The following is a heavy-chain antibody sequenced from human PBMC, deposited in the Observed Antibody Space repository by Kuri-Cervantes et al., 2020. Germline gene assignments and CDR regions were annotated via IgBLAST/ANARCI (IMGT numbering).Heavy chain of an antibody. J-gene: IGHJ4*02. CDR3: VRDSDKPYIISDFPHADY. D-gene: IGHD3/OR15-3a*01. Sequence: GRSLRLSCAASGFTFSSYAMSWVRQAPGKGLEWVSAISGSGGSTYYADSVKGRLTISRDNSKNTLYLQMNSLRAEDTAVYYCVRDSDKPYIISDFPHADYWGQGTLVTVSS. V-gene: IGHV3-23*01. CDR2: ISGSGGST. CDR1: GFTFSSYA.